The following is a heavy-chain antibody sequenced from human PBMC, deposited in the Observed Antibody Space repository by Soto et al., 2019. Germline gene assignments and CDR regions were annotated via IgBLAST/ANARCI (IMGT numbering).Heavy chain of an antibody. J-gene: IGHJ4*02. V-gene: IGHV1-69*12. D-gene: IGHD1-26*01. CDR2: IIPIFGTA. Sequence: QVQLVQSGAEVKKPGSSVKVSCKASGGTFSSYAISCVRQAPGQGLEWMGGIIPIFGTANYAQKLQGRVTINADESTRTAHMELSSLRSEDTAVYYCAGVEALTSDSGSYHYWGQGTLVTVSS. CDR3: AGVEALTSDSGSYHY. CDR1: GGTFSSYA.